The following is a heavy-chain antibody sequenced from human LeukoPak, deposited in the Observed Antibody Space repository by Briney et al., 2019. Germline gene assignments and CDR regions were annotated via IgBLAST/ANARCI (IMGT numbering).Heavy chain of an antibody. D-gene: IGHD6-6*01. J-gene: IGHJ4*02. CDR3: ASPPMDSSSSDY. V-gene: IGHV4-34*01. Sequence: PSETLSLTCAVYGGSFSGYYWSWIRQPPGKGLEWIGETNHSGSTNYNPSLKSRVTISVDTSKNQFSLKLSSVTAADTAVYYCASPPMDSSSSDYWGQGTLVTVSS. CDR2: TNHSGST. CDR1: GGSFSGYY.